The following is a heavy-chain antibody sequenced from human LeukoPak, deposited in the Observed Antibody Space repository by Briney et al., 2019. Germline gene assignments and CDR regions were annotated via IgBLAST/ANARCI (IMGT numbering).Heavy chain of an antibody. D-gene: IGHD3-10*01. CDR1: GGSFSGYY. Sequence: SETLSLTCAVYGGSFSGYYWSWIRQPPGKGLEWIGEINHSGSTNYNPSLKSRVTISVDTSTNQFSLKLSSVTAADTAVYYCARGAAMVRGVIDWFDPWGQGTLVTVSS. J-gene: IGHJ5*02. CDR2: INHSGST. V-gene: IGHV4-34*01. CDR3: ARGAAMVRGVIDWFDP.